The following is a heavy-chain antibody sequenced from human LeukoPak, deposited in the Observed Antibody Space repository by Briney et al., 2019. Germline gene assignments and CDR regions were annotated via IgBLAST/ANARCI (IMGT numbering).Heavy chain of an antibody. V-gene: IGHV1-69*05. Sequence: ASVKVSCKASGGTFSSYAISWVRQAPGQGLEWMGRITPIFGTANYAQKFQGRVTITTDESTSTAYMELSSLRSEDTAVYYCASRNSDDAFDIWGQGTMVTVSS. CDR2: ITPIFGTA. J-gene: IGHJ3*02. CDR1: GGTFSSYA. CDR3: ASRNSDDAFDI. D-gene: IGHD3-10*01.